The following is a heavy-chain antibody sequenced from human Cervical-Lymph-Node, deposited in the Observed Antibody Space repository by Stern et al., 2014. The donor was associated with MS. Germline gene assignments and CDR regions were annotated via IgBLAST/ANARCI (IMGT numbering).Heavy chain of an antibody. CDR2: ISHDGSNK. V-gene: IGHV3-30*04. CDR1: GFTFSRHA. D-gene: IGHD4-17*01. Sequence: VQLVESGGGVVRPGRSLRLSCATSGFTFSRHAVLLVRKAPGKGLEWVVAISHDGSNKFYGDSVKGRFTISRDNSKNTLFLQMNNLRPEDSGVYHCARDRLDGDYVYYYGLDVWGQGTTVTVSS. J-gene: IGHJ6*02. CDR3: ARDRLDGDYVYYYGLDV.